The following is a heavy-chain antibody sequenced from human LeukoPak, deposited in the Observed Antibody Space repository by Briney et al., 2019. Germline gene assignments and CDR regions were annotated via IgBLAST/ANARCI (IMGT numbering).Heavy chain of an antibody. CDR3: AKDFRGIVVVTASLDY. CDR2: ISYDGSNK. D-gene: IGHD2-21*02. V-gene: IGHV3-30*18. J-gene: IGHJ4*02. CDR1: GFTFSSYG. Sequence: GGSLRLSCAASGFTFSSYGMHWVRQAPGKGLEWVAVISYDGSNKYYADSVKGRFTISRDNSKNTLYLQMNSLRAEDTAVYYCAKDFRGIVVVTASLDYWGQGTLVTVSS.